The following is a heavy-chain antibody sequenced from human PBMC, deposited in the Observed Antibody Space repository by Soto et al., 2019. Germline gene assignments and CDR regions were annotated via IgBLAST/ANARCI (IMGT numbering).Heavy chain of an antibody. D-gene: IGHD5-12*01. J-gene: IGHJ4*02. Sequence: EVQLLEPGGGLAQRGGSLRPSFAASGFTFSTYPLSWVRRAPGQGRGGVSGIVASGGITYYADSVKGRFTISRDNSKNTLYLQMNSLRAEDTAVYYCAKNSAATIRVGYDYWGQGTLVTVSS. CDR2: IVASGGIT. CDR1: GFTFSTYP. V-gene: IGHV3-23*01. CDR3: AKNSAATIRVGYDY.